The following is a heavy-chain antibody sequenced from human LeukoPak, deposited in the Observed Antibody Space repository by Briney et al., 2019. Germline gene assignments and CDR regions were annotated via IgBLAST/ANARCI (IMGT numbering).Heavy chain of an antibody. D-gene: IGHD3-3*01. J-gene: IGHJ4*02. CDR2: INPSGGST. CDR3: ARDPTGEWLMRYYFDY. Sequence: ASVKVSCMASGYTFTSYYMHWVRQAPGQGLEWMGIINPSGGSTSYAQKFQGRVTMTRDTSTSTVYMELSSLRSEDTAVYYCARDPTGEWLMRYYFDYWGQGTLVTVSS. CDR1: GYTFTSYY. V-gene: IGHV1-46*01.